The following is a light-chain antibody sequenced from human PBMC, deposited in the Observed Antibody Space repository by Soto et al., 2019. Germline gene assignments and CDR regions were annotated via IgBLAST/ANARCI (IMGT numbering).Light chain of an antibody. CDR2: DAS. J-gene: IGKJ5*01. CDR3: QQYGSSFLT. Sequence: DIQMTQSPSSLSAIAGDRVTIACRASQDIGNDLGWYQQKPGKAPNLLIYDASTLHSGVPSRFSGGGSGTDFTLTISRLEPEDFVVYYCQQYGSSFLTFGQGTRLEIK. CDR1: QDIGND. V-gene: IGKV1-17*01.